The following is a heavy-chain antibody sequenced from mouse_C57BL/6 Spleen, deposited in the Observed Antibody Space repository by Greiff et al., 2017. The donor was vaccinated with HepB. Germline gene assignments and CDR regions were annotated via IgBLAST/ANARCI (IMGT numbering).Heavy chain of an antibody. V-gene: IGHV1-69*01. Sequence: QVQLKQPGAELVMPGASVKLSCKASGYTFTSYWMHWVKQRPGQGLEWIGEIDPSDSYTNYNQKFKGKSTLTVDKSSSTAYMQLSSLTSEDSAVYYCARDLFAYWGQGTLVTVSA. CDR3: ARDLFAY. J-gene: IGHJ3*01. CDR1: GYTFTSYW. CDR2: IDPSDSYT.